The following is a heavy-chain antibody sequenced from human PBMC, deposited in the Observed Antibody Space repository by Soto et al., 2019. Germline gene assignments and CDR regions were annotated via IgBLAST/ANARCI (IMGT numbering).Heavy chain of an antibody. CDR3: ARVGSLGYCSSTSCYSSHWFDP. CDR2: ISAYNGNT. D-gene: IGHD2-2*01. V-gene: IGHV1-18*01. J-gene: IGHJ5*02. CDR1: GYTFTSYG. Sequence: ASVKVSCKASGYTFTSYGISWVRQAPGQGLEWMGWISAYNGNTNYAQKLQGRGTMTTDTSTSTAYMELRSLRSDDTAVYYCARVGSLGYCSSTSCYSSHWFDPWGQGTLVTVSS.